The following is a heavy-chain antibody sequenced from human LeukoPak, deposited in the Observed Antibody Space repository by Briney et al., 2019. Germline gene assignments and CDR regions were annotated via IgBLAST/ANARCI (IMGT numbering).Heavy chain of an antibody. CDR1: GGSISSYY. CDR2: ISYSGST. Sequence: SETLSLTCAVSGGSISSYYWSWIRQPPGKGLEWIGYISYSGSTNYNPSLKSRVTISVDTSRNQFSLKLSSVTAADTAVYYCARGRLGGSGSYYNVLDYWGQGTLVTVSS. V-gene: IGHV4-59*01. D-gene: IGHD3-10*01. CDR3: ARGRLGGSGSYYNVLDY. J-gene: IGHJ4*02.